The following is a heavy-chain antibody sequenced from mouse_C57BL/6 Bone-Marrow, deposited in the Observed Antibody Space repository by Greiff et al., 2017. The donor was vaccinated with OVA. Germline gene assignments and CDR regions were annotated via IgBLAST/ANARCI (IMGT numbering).Heavy chain of an antibody. V-gene: IGHV1-82*01. J-gene: IGHJ2*01. CDR3: ARGGHYGSSPDY. CDR2: IYPGDGDT. D-gene: IGHD1-1*01. Sequence: VQLQQSGPELVKPGASVKISCKASGYAFSSSWMNWVKQRPGKGLEWIGRIYPGDGDTNYNGKFKGKATLTADKSSSTAYMQLSSLTSEDSAVYFGARGGHYGSSPDYWGQGTTLTVSS. CDR1: GYAFSSSW.